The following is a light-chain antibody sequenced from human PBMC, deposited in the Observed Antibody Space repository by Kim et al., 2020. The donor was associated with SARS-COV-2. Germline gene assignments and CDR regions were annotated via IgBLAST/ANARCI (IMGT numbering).Light chain of an antibody. J-gene: IGLJ1*01. Sequence: SVPISCTGTSSDVGSYNRVSWYQQPPGTAPKLLIYEVSHRPSGVPDRFSGSKSGNTASLTISGLQAEDEADYYCSSYTSSSPLGVFGTGTKVTVL. CDR2: EVS. CDR3: SSYTSSSPLGV. V-gene: IGLV2-18*02. CDR1: SSDVGSYNR.